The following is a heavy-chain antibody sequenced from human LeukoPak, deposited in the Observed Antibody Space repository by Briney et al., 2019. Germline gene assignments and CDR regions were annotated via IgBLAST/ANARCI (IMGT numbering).Heavy chain of an antibody. J-gene: IGHJ4*02. V-gene: IGHV3-11*01. CDR2: ISSSGSTI. D-gene: IGHD1-1*01. CDR3: ATCAIGMWNLDY. CDR1: GFTFSDYY. Sequence: GALRLSCAASGFTFSDYYMSWIRQAPGKGLEWVSYISSSGSTIYYADSVKGRFTISRDNAKNALYLQMNRLRAEDTAVYCCATCAIGMWNLDYWGQGTLVTVSS.